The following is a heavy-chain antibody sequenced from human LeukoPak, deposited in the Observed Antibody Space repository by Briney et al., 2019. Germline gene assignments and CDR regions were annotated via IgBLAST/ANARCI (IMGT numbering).Heavy chain of an antibody. V-gene: IGHV3-21*01. J-gene: IGHJ6*02. Sequence: KPGGSRRLSCAASGFTFSSYSMNWVRQAPGKGLEWVSSISSSSSYIYYADSVKGRFTISRDNAKNSLYLQMNSLRVEDTAMYYCARVGCSGGRCPGYGMDVWGQGTTVTVSS. CDR2: ISSSSSYI. D-gene: IGHD2-15*01. CDR3: ARVGCSGGRCPGYGMDV. CDR1: GFTFSSYS.